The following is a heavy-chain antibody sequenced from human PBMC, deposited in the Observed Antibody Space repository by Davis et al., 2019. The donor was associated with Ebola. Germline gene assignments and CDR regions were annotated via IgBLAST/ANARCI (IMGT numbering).Heavy chain of an antibody. CDR3: ARDGEEQQLGD. CDR2: INPSGGST. Sequence: AASVKVSCKASGYIFSRYYMHWVRQAPGQGLEWMGIINPSGGSTSYAQKFQGRVTMTRDTSTSTVYMELSSLRSEDTAVYYCARDGEEQQLGDWGQGTLVTVSS. J-gene: IGHJ4*02. V-gene: IGHV1-46*01. D-gene: IGHD6-13*01. CDR1: GYIFSRYY.